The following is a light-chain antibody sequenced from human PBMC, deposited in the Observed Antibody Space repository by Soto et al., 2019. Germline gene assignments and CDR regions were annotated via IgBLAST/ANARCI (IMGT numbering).Light chain of an antibody. J-gene: IGLJ1*01. Sequence: QSVLTQPPSASGSPGQSVTISCTGKNSDVGSYNYVSWYQQHPGKAPKLMIFEVSKRPSGVPDRFSGSKSGNTASLTVSGLQAEDEADYYCSSYAVPNTRYLFGNGTKLTVL. CDR1: NSDVGSYNY. CDR2: EVS. V-gene: IGLV2-8*01. CDR3: SSYAVPNTRYL.